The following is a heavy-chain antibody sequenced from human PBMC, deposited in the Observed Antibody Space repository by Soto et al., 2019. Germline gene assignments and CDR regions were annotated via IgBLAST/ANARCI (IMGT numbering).Heavy chain of an antibody. CDR2: ISYDGSTI. V-gene: IGHV3-30*03. J-gene: IGHJ4*02. Sequence: PGGSLRLSCAASGFTFSSYGMHWVRQAPGKGLEWVAVISYDGSTIYYADSVKGRFTISRDNAKNSLYLQMNSLRDEDTAVYYCARSRGSSGYYYYFDYWGQGTLVTVSS. D-gene: IGHD3-22*01. CDR1: GFTFSSYG. CDR3: ARSRGSSGYYYYFDY.